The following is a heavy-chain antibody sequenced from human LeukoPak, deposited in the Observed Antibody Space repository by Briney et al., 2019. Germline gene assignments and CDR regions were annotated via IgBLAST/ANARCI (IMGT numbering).Heavy chain of an antibody. J-gene: IGHJ4*02. CDR1: GYTFTSYG. D-gene: IGHD1-20*01. CDR2: IIPIFGTA. Sequence: ASVKVFCKASGYTFTSYGISWVRQAPGQGLEWMGGIIPIFGTANYAQKFQGRVTITTDESTSTAYMVLSSLRSEDTAVYYCARGYNWNLSDFDYWGQGTLVTVSS. V-gene: IGHV1-69*05. CDR3: ARGYNWNLSDFDY.